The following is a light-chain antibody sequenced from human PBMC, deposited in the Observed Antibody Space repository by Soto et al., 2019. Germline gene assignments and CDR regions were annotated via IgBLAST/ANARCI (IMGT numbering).Light chain of an antibody. V-gene: IGLV2-14*01. CDR3: NSFTTSSTYV. CDR1: ISDIGGYNF. Sequence: QSVLTQPASVSGSPGQSITISCTGTISDIGGYNFISWYQHHPGKAPKLVIYDVNNRPSGISYRFSGSKSGNTASLTISGLQAEDEADYYCNSFTTSSTYVFGTGTKVTVL. CDR2: DVN. J-gene: IGLJ1*01.